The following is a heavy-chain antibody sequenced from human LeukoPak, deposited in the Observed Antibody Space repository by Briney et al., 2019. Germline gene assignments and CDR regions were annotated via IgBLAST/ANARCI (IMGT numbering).Heavy chain of an antibody. D-gene: IGHD4-17*01. CDR1: GGSFSGYY. V-gene: IGHV3-23*01. J-gene: IGHJ4*02. CDR3: AKDPDYGDLYYFDY. CDR2: ISGSGGST. Sequence: ETLSLTCAVYGGSFSGYYWSWVRQAPGKGLEWVSAISGSGGSTYYADSVKGRFTISRDNSKNTLYLQMNSLRAEDTAVYYCAKDPDYGDLYYFDYWGQGTLVTVSS.